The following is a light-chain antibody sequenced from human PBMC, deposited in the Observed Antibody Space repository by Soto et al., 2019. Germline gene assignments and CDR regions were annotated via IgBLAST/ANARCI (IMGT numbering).Light chain of an antibody. CDR2: DAS. V-gene: IGKV3-11*01. Sequence: EVGLTQSPATLSLSPGERATLSCRASQSVSSYLAWYQQKPGQAPRLLIYDASNRATGIPARFSGSGSGTDFTLTISSLEPEDFAVYYCQQRTTFGQGTKVDIK. J-gene: IGKJ1*01. CDR3: QQRTT. CDR1: QSVSSY.